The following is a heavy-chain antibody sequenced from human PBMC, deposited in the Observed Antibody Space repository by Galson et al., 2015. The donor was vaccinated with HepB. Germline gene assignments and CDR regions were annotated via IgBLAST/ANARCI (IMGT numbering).Heavy chain of an antibody. CDR1: GFTFSSYS. V-gene: IGHV3-21*01. Sequence: SLRLSCAASGFTFSSYSMNWVRQAPGKGLEWVSSISSSSSYIYYADSVKGRFTISRDNAKNSLYLQMNSLRAEDTAVYYCARGVGVVAAYCGGDCYSVDAFDIWGQGTMVTVSS. D-gene: IGHD2-21*02. CDR3: ARGVGVVAAYCGGDCYSVDAFDI. J-gene: IGHJ3*02. CDR2: ISSSSSYI.